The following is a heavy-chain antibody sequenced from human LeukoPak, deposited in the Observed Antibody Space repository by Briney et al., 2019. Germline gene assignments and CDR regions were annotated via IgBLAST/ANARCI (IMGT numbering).Heavy chain of an antibody. CDR3: ARDPPGYSSGWSYYYYYYMDV. CDR1: GFTFSSYG. V-gene: IGHV3-30*03. J-gene: IGHJ6*03. D-gene: IGHD6-19*01. CDR2: ISYDGSNK. Sequence: GGSLRLSCAASGFTFSSYGMHWVRQAPGKGLEWVAVISYDGSNKYYADSVKGRFTISGDNSKNTLYLQMNSLRAEDTAVYYCARDPPGYSSGWSYYYYYYMDVWGKGTTVTVSS.